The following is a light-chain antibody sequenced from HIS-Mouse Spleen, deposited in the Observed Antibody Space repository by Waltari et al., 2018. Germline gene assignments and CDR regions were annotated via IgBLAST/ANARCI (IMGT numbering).Light chain of an antibody. CDR3: SLYTSSSTFV. CDR2: EVS. CDR1: SSDVGRYNR. Sequence: QSALTQPPSVSGSPGQSVTISCTGTSSDVGRYNRVSWYQQPPGTAPKLMIYEVSNRPSGVPVRFSGSKSGNTASLTSSGLQAEDEADYYCSLYTSSSTFVFGGGTKLTVL. J-gene: IGLJ2*01. V-gene: IGLV2-18*01.